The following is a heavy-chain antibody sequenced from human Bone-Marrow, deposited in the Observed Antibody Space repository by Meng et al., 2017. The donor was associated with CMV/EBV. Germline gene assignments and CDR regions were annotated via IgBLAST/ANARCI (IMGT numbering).Heavy chain of an antibody. D-gene: IGHD3-22*01. CDR1: GYTFTGYY. CDR2: INPNSGGT. V-gene: IGHV1-2*02. CDR3: AFNYDSTETTDY. Sequence: ASVKVSCKASGYTFTGYYMHWVRQAPGQGLEWMGWINPNSGGTNYAQKFQGRVTITTDESTSTAYMELSSLRSEDTAVYYCAFNYDSTETTDYWGQGTLVTVSS. J-gene: IGHJ4*02.